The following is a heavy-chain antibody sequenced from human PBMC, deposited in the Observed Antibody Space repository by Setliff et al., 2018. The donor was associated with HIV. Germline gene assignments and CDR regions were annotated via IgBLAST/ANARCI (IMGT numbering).Heavy chain of an antibody. CDR1: GFSFTTSG. CDR3: ARLDTTKMNFDY. V-gene: IGHV1-69*05. J-gene: IGHJ4*02. Sequence: SVKVSCKASGFSFTTSGFRWVRLAPGHGLEWMGGVIPIYVTSNYAQKFEGRLTISTDESTSTVYMELGGLTTDDTGIYYCARLDTTKMNFDYWGQGTLVTVSS. D-gene: IGHD1-1*01. CDR2: VIPIYVTS.